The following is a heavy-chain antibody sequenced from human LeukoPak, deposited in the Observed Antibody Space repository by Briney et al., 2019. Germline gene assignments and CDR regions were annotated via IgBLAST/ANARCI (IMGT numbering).Heavy chain of an antibody. J-gene: IGHJ6*03. CDR3: AKPVGYYYYMDV. D-gene: IGHD1-26*01. V-gene: IGHV3-23*01. Sequence: SGGSLRLSCAASGFTFSSYAMSWVRQAPGKGLEWVSVISGTSGSTYYADSVKGRFTISRDNSKNTLYLQMNSLRAEDTAVYYCAKPVGYYYYMDVWGKGTTVTVSS. CDR1: GFTFSSYA. CDR2: ISGTSGST.